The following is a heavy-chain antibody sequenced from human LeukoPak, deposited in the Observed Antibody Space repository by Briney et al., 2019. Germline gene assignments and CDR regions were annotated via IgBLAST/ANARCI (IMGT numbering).Heavy chain of an antibody. CDR3: ARDAQNRPTIPDNFDY. Sequence: GGSLRLSCAASGFTFSSYWMSWVRQAPGKGLEWVANIKQDGNEKYYVDSVKGRFTISRDNAKNSLYLQMNSLRAEDTAVYYCARDAQNRPTIPDNFDYWGQGTLVTVSS. CDR2: IKQDGNEK. CDR1: GFTFSSYW. J-gene: IGHJ4*02. V-gene: IGHV3-7*01. D-gene: IGHD3-9*01.